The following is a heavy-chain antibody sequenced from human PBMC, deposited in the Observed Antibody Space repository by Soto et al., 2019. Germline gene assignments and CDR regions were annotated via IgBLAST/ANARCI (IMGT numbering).Heavy chain of an antibody. J-gene: IGHJ3*01. CDR1: GFTFSSYA. V-gene: IGHV3-23*01. D-gene: IGHD1-1*01. CDR2: ISGSGGST. Sequence: PGGSLRLSCAASGFTFSSYAMSWVRQAPGKGLEWVSAISGSGGSTYYADSVKGRFTISRDNSKNTLYLQMNSLRADDTAVYYCASWHEREHAYDVWGQGTTVTVSS. CDR3: ASWHEREHAYDV.